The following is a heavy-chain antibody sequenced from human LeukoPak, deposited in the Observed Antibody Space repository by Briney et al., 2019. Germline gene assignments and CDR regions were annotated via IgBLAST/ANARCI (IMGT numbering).Heavy chain of an antibody. Sequence: KASEILSLTCTVSLDSTTSNFWSWVRQPPGKSLEWIGEIHRSGSPNYNPSLQSRVTISIDRSRNQIVLELSSVTAADTAVYYCAREILGGFNPGAYWGQGTLVIVSS. CDR1: LDSTTSNFW. CDR2: IHRSGSP. D-gene: IGHD1-14*01. V-gene: IGHV4-4*02. CDR3: AREILGGFNPGAY. J-gene: IGHJ4*02.